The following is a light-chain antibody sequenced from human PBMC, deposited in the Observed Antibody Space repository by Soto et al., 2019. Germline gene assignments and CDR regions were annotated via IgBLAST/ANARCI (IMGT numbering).Light chain of an antibody. Sequence: EIVMTQSPATLSVSPGERATLSCRASQSVSSNLAWYQQKPGQAPRLLIYGASTRANGIPARFSGSGSGTEFTLTINSLQSEDFAVYYCQQYNNWPSITFGGGTKVEIK. J-gene: IGKJ4*01. CDR1: QSVSSN. V-gene: IGKV3-15*01. CDR2: GAS. CDR3: QQYNNWPSIT.